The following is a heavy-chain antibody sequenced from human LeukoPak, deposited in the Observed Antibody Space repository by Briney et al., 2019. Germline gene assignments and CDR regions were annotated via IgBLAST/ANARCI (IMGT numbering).Heavy chain of an antibody. CDR3: ARAVLSYCRGGSCPYFDY. CDR2: IYYSGST. V-gene: IGHV4-59*01. Sequence: SETLSLTCTVSGGSISSYYWSWIRQPPGKGLEWIGYIYYSGSTNYNPSLKSRVTISVDTSKNQFSLKLSSLTAADTDVYYCARAVLSYCRGGSCPYFDYWGQGTLVTVSS. CDR1: GGSISSYY. J-gene: IGHJ4*01. D-gene: IGHD2-15*01.